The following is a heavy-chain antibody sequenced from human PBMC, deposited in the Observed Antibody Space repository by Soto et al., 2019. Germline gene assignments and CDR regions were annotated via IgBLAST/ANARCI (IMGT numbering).Heavy chain of an antibody. Sequence: PSETLCLTCTVAGGSISSVDCYRSWIRQPPGKGLEWIGYIYYSGSTNYNPSLKSRVTISVDTSKNQFSLKLSSVTAADTAVYYCAREGSSGYYYLDAFDIWGQGTMVTVSS. D-gene: IGHD3-22*01. CDR1: GGSISSVDCY. CDR3: AREGSSGYYYLDAFDI. V-gene: IGHV4-61*08. J-gene: IGHJ3*02. CDR2: IYYSGST.